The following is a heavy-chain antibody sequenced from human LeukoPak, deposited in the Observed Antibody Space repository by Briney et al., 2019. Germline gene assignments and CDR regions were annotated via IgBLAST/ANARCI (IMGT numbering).Heavy chain of an antibody. CDR1: GFTFSNYG. V-gene: IGHV3-74*01. CDR3: ATRIAVAAALSY. Sequence: GGSLRLSCAASGFTFSNYGMHWVRQAPGKGLVWVSRINTDGSSTSYADSVKGRFTISRDNAKNTLYPQMNSLRAEDTAVYYCATRIAVAAALSYWGQGTLVTVSS. D-gene: IGHD6-19*01. CDR2: INTDGSST. J-gene: IGHJ4*02.